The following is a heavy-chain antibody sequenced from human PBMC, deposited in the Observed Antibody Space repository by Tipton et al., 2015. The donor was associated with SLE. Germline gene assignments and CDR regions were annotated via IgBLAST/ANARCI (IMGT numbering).Heavy chain of an antibody. V-gene: IGHV4-59*01. CDR1: GGSISSYY. J-gene: IGHJ4*02. Sequence: TLSLTCTVSGGSISSYYWSWIRQPPGKGLEWIGYIYCSGSTNYNPSLKSRVTISVDTSKNQFSLKLSSVTAADTAVYYCARAPQGIFDYWGQGTLVTVSS. CDR3: ARAPQGIFDY. D-gene: IGHD2-15*01. CDR2: IYCSGST.